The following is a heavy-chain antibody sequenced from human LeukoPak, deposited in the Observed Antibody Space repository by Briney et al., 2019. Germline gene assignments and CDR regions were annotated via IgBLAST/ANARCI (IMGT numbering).Heavy chain of an antibody. D-gene: IGHD3-10*01. Sequence: PSETLSLTCTVSGYSISSGYHWAWIRQPPGKGLEWIGYIYYSGSTNYNPSLESRVTISVDTSKNQFSLKLSSVTAADTAVYYCARATMVRGVTNFDYWGQGTLVTVSS. J-gene: IGHJ4*02. V-gene: IGHV4-61*01. CDR2: IYYSGST. CDR1: GYSISSGYH. CDR3: ARATMVRGVTNFDY.